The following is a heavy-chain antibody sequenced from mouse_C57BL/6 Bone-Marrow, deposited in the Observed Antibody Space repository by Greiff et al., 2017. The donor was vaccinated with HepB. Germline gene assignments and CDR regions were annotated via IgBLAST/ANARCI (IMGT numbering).Heavy chain of an antibody. D-gene: IGHD1-1*01. J-gene: IGHJ2*01. CDR1: GYTFTSYT. CDR2: INPSSGYT. V-gene: IGHV1-4*01. CDR3: ARHGSSPLDY. Sequence: QVQPQQSGAELARPGASVKMSCKASGYTFTSYTMHWVKQRPGQGLEWIGYINPSSGYTKYNQKFKDKATLTADKSSSTAYMQLSSLTSEDSAVYYCARHGSSPLDYWGQGTTLTVSS.